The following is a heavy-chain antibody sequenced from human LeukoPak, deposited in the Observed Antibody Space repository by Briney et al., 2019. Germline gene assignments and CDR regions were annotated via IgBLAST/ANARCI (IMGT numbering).Heavy chain of an antibody. Sequence: PSETLSLTCTVSGGSISSYYWSWLRQPAGKGLEWIGRIYTSGSTNYNPSLKSRVTMSVDTSKNQFSLKLSSVTAADTAVYYCASSKPRYCSSTSCYADFDYWGQGTLVTVSS. CDR1: GGSISSYY. D-gene: IGHD2-2*01. J-gene: IGHJ4*02. CDR2: IYTSGST. V-gene: IGHV4-4*07. CDR3: ASSKPRYCSSTSCYADFDY.